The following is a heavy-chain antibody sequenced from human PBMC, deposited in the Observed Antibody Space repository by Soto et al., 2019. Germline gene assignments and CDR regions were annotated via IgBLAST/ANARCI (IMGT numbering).Heavy chain of an antibody. J-gene: IGHJ4*02. CDR3: ARGSCSGGSCYGLGY. CDR2: INSDGSST. D-gene: IGHD2-15*01. CDR1: GFTFSSYW. V-gene: IGHV3-74*01. Sequence: GGSLRLSCAASGFTFSSYWMHWVRQAPGKGLVWVSRINSDGSSTSYADSVKGRFTISRDNAKNTLYLQMNSLRAEDTAVYYCARGSCSGGSCYGLGYWGQGTLVTVSS.